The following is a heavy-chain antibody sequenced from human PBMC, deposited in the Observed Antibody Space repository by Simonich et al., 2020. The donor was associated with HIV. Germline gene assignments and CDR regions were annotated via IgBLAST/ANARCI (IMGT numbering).Heavy chain of an antibody. V-gene: IGHV1-69*09. CDR2: TIPIRGIA. CDR1: GGTSSSFA. Sequence: QVQLVQSGAEVKKPGSSVKVSCKASGGTSSSFAFSCVRQAPGQGLEWMGGTIPIRGIANYAQKFQGRVTITADKSTSTAYMELSSLRSEDTAVYFCASLGAPHAFDIWGQGTMVTVSS. CDR3: ASLGAPHAFDI. D-gene: IGHD3-16*01. J-gene: IGHJ3*02.